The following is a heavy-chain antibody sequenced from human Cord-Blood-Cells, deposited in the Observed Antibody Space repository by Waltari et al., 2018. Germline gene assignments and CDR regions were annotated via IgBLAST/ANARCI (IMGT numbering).Heavy chain of an antibody. CDR3: ARDQGGYYYGSGSGTFDY. V-gene: IGHV1-69*01. Sequence: QVQLVQSGAEVKKPGSSVKVSCKASGGTFSSYAITWVRQAPGHGLEWRGGIIPIFGTANYAQKFQGRVTITADESTSTAYMELSSLRSEDTAVYYCARDQGGYYYGSGSGTFDYWGQGTLVTVSS. D-gene: IGHD3-10*01. J-gene: IGHJ4*02. CDR1: GGTFSSYA. CDR2: IIPIFGTA.